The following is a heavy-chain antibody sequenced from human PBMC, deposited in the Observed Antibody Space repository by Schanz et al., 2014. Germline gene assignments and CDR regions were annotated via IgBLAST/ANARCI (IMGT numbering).Heavy chain of an antibody. CDR3: ASDFWSGYSHYYYGLDV. J-gene: IGHJ6*02. Sequence: QVQLVQSGAEVKKPGASVKVSCKASGYTFTSYGISWVRQAPGQGLEWMGRINPNSGGTNFAQKFQGRVTMTRDTSSSTAYMEVTSLRLDDTAVYYCASDFWSGYSHYYYGLDVWGQGTTVTVSS. CDR1: GYTFTSYG. D-gene: IGHD3-3*01. CDR2: INPNSGGT. V-gene: IGHV1-2*06.